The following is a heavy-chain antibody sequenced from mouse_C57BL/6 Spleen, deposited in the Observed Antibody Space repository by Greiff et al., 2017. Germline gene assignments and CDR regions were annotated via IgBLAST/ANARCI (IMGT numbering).Heavy chain of an antibody. CDR2: IYPGDGDT. D-gene: IGHD1-1*01. J-gene: IGHJ3*01. V-gene: IGHV1-80*01. CDR3: ASYYCGSILFAY. Sequence: VQLQQSGAELVKPGASVKISCTASGYAFSSYWMNWVKQRPGKGLEWIGQIYPGDGDTNYNGKFKGKATLTADKSSSTANMQLSSLTSEDSAVYVCASYYCGSILFAYWGQGTLVTVSA. CDR1: GYAFSSYW.